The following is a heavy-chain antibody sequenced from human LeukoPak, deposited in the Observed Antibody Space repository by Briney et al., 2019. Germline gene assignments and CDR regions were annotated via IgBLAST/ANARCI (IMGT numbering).Heavy chain of an antibody. CDR3: AKGPYYYDTSGYSRRWFDP. Sequence: QSGGSLRLSCAASGFTFSSYAMSWVRQAPGKGLEWVSGISGSGGRTYYADSVKGRFTISRDNSKNTLNLQMNSLRAEDTAVYYCAKGPYYYDTSGYSRRWFDPWGRGTLVTVSS. J-gene: IGHJ5*02. V-gene: IGHV3-23*01. D-gene: IGHD3-22*01. CDR2: ISGSGGRT. CDR1: GFTFSSYA.